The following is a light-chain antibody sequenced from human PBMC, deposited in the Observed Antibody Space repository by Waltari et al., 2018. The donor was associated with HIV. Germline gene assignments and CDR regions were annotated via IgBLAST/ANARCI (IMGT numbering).Light chain of an antibody. V-gene: IGLV1-44*01. CDR3: GSWDDSLNGHVV. Sequence: QSVLTQPPSASGALGPSVSIFFSGSSSTIGGTAVNWYQQLPGTAPKLLISSNIQRRSGVPDRFSASKSGTSASLAISGLQSEDEADYYCGSWDDSLNGHVVFGGGTKLTVL. CDR1: SSTIGGTA. CDR2: SNI. J-gene: IGLJ2*01.